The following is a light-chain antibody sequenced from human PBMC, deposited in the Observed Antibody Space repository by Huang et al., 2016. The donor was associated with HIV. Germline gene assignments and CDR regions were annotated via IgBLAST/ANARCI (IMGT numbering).Light chain of an antibody. CDR1: HGIGDS. J-gene: IGKJ2*01. CDR2: EES. V-gene: IGKV3-15*01. CDR3: QQYHEWPRT. Sequence: ERVLTQSPGTLSVSPGERVTLSCRTSHGIGDSLAWYQLRPGQAPRLLIYEESRRASTIPDRFSGGGSEIDFTLTISGLQSEDSAIYYCQQYHEWPRTFGQGTKVEIK.